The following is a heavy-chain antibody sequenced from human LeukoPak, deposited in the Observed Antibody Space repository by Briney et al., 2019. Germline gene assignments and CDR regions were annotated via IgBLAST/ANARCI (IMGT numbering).Heavy chain of an antibody. CDR3: ARGGHCSTTSCCLDY. CDR2: INPSGGST. J-gene: IGHJ4*02. D-gene: IGHD1-1*01. V-gene: IGHV1-46*02. CDR1: GFPLNTYY. Sequence: ASVKVSCKASGFPLNTYYIHWVRQAPGQGLEWMGIINPSGGSTTYAQKFQGRVTLTRDMSTNTLDMEMSSLRSEDTAVYFCARGGHCSTTSCCLDYWGQGTLVSVS.